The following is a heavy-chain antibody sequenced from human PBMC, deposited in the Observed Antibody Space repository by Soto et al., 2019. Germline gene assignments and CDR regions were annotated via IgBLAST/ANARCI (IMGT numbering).Heavy chain of an antibody. Sequence: QVQLVEAGGGVVQPGRSLRLSCAASGFTFSTYGMHWVRQAPGKGLEGVAVISYDGRKKYYEDSVKGRFTISRDNSKNTLYLQMNSLRAEDTAVYYCAKDHYYDSGSYSPYYFDYWGQGTLVTVSS. J-gene: IGHJ4*02. CDR3: AKDHYYDSGSYSPYYFDY. D-gene: IGHD3-10*01. V-gene: IGHV3-30*18. CDR1: GFTFSTYG. CDR2: ISYDGRKK.